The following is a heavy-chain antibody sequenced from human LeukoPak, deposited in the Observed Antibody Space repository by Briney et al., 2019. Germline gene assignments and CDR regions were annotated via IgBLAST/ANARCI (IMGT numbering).Heavy chain of an antibody. CDR3: ARALTGTRPDDY. J-gene: IGHJ4*02. CDR2: ISGSGGST. Sequence: GGSLRLSCAASGLTFSSYAMSWVRQAPGKGLKWVSAISGSGGSTYYADSVEGRFTISRDNSKNTLYLQMNSLRAEDTAVYYCARALTGTRPDDYRGQGTLVTVSS. D-gene: IGHD1-20*01. CDR1: GLTFSSYA. V-gene: IGHV3-23*01.